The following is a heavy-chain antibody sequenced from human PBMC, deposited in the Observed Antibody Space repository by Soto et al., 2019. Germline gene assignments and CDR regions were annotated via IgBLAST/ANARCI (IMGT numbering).Heavy chain of an antibody. D-gene: IGHD6-13*01. Sequence: GESLKISCKDSGYSFTTYWINWVRQMPGKGLEWMGIIYPGDSDTRYSPSFQGQVTISADKSTSTAYLQWSSLKASDTAMYYCARQGLVRQLAQHWGQGTLVTVSS. CDR2: IYPGDSDT. J-gene: IGHJ1*01. V-gene: IGHV5-51*01. CDR1: GYSFTTYW. CDR3: ARQGLVRQLAQH.